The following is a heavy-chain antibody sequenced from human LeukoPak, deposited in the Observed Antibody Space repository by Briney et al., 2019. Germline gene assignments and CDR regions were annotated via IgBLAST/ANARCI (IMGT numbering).Heavy chain of an antibody. CDR2: IYSGDDT. Sequence: GGSLRLSCAASGFTVSSNYMTWVRQAPGKGLEWVSIIYSGDDTFYADSVRGRFTISRDNIKNTVYLQMNSLRAEDTAVYYCAREEVEMATIGAFDIWGQGTMVTVSS. D-gene: IGHD5-24*01. J-gene: IGHJ3*02. CDR3: AREEVEMATIGAFDI. CDR1: GFTVSSNY. V-gene: IGHV3-53*01.